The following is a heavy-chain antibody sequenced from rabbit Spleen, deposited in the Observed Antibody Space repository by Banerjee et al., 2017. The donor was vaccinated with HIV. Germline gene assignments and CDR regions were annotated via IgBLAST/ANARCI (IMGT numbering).Heavy chain of an antibody. CDR2: IDTNDGDT. CDR1: GFSFSSNW. D-gene: IGHD1-1*01. CDR3: ARNYVNAFDP. Sequence: LEESGGGLVKPGGTLTLTCTVSGFSFSSNWICWVRQAPGKGLEWIACIDTNDGDTDYANWPKGRFTISKTSSTTVTLQMTSLIAADTATYFCARNYVNAFDPWGQGTLVTV. J-gene: IGHJ2*01. V-gene: IGHV1S45*01.